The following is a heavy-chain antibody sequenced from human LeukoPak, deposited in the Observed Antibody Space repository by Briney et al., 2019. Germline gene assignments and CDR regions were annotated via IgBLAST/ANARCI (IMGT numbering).Heavy chain of an antibody. Sequence: SETLSLTCTVSGGSISSYYWTWIRQPAGKGLEWIGRISTSGNTNYTPSLKCRVTMSVDTSRNQFSLKLTSVTAADAAVYYCARGEGNYFDYWGQGALVTVSS. CDR3: ARGEGNYFDY. CDR1: GGSISSYY. J-gene: IGHJ4*02. CDR2: ISTSGNT. V-gene: IGHV4-4*07.